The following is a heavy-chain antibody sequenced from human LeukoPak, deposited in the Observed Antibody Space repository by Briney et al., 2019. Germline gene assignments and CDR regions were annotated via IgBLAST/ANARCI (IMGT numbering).Heavy chain of an antibody. CDR3: ARGRILYYYGSGSYPNDY. V-gene: IGHV1-69*13. CDR1: GGTFSSYA. D-gene: IGHD3-10*01. Sequence: SVKVSCKASGGTFSSYAISWVRQAPGQGLEWMGGIIPIFGTANYAQKFQGRVTITADESTSTAYMELSSLRSEDTAVYYCARGRILYYYGSGSYPNDYWGQGTLVTVSS. CDR2: IIPIFGTA. J-gene: IGHJ4*02.